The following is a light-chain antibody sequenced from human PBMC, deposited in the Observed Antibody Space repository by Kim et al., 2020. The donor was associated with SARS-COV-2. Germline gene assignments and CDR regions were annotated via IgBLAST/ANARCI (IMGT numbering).Light chain of an antibody. J-gene: IGKJ5*01. V-gene: IGKV3-11*01. CDR2: DAS. CDR3: QQRTNWPIT. Sequence: PGERATLSCRASQSVSSYLAWYQQKPGQAPRLLIYDASNRATGIPARFSGSGSGPDFTLTISSLEPEDFAVYYCQQRTNWPITFGQGTRLEI. CDR1: QSVSSY.